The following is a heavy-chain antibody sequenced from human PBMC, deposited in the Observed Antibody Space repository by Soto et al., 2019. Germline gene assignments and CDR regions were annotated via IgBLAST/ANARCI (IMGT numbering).Heavy chain of an antibody. CDR3: ASNYDSTYQFDY. J-gene: IGHJ4*02. V-gene: IGHV4-28*01. CDR1: GYSISNTNW. D-gene: IGHD3-22*01. CDR2: IFYTGST. Sequence: SETLSLTCAVSGYSISNTNWWGWIRQPPGKGLEWIGYIFYTGSTYYNPSLKSRVTISVDTSKNQFSLKLSSVTAADPAVYYCASNYDSTYQFDYWGQGTLVTVSS.